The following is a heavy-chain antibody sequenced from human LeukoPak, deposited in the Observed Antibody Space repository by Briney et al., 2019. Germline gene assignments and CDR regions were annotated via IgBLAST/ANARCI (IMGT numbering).Heavy chain of an antibody. V-gene: IGHV4-39*01. D-gene: IGHD5-18*01. J-gene: IGHJ5*02. CDR3: ARQDTAMVKGWFDP. CDR2: IYYSGST. CDR1: GGSISSSSYY. Sequence: SETLSLTCTVSGGSISSSSYYWGRIRQPPGKGLEWIGSIYYSGSTYYNPSLKSRVTISVDTSRNQFSLKLSSVTAADTAVYYCARQDTAMVKGWFDPWGQGTLVTVSS.